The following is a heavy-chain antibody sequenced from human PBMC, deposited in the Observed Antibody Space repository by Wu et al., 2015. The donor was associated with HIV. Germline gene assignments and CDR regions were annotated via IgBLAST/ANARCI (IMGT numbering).Heavy chain of an antibody. V-gene: IGHV1-46*01. CDR2: INPSGGST. D-gene: IGHD3-10*01. J-gene: IGHJ6*02. CDR1: GYTFTSYY. CDR3: ARDWRVRFGETSTAYGMDV. Sequence: QVQLVQSGAEVKKPGASVKVSCKASGYTFTSYYMHWVRQAPGQGLEWMGIINPSGGSTSYAQKFQGRVTMTRDTSTSTVYMELSSLRSEDTAVYYCARDWRVRFGETSTAYGMDVVGPRDHGHRLL.